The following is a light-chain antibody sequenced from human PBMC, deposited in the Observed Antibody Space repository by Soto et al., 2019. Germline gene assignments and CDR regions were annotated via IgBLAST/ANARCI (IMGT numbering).Light chain of an antibody. J-gene: IGKJ5*01. V-gene: IGKV3-11*01. CDR1: QSFNSIY. Sequence: EIVLTQSPGTLSLSPGERATLSCRASQSFNSIYLAWYQQKPGQAPRLLIYGASNRATGIPARFSGSGSGTDFTLTVSSLEPEDFAVYYCQQRSNWPPTFGQGTRLEIK. CDR3: QQRSNWPPT. CDR2: GAS.